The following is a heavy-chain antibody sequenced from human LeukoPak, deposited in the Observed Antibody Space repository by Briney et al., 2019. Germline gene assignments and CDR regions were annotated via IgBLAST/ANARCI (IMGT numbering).Heavy chain of an antibody. CDR1: GFNFRTSW. Sequence: GGTLRLSCTAYGFNFRTSWMSWIRQSPGKGLEFLANIKYDGTVKNYVDSVTGRLTISRDNHKDSLYLRMDSLRAEDTAVYYCARDPDSSSVDYGGQGDLVTVSS. CDR3: ARDPDSSSVDY. J-gene: IGHJ4*02. CDR2: IKYDGTVK. D-gene: IGHD6-13*01. V-gene: IGHV3-7*01.